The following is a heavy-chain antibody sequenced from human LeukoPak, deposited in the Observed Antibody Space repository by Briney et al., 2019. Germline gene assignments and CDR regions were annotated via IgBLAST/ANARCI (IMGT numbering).Heavy chain of an antibody. J-gene: IGHJ4*02. CDR1: GYSFTSYW. D-gene: IGHD1-26*01. V-gene: IGHV5-51*01. CDR2: IYPGDSDT. CDR3: ARLFESGSDYQTPFDY. Sequence: PGESLKISCKGSGYSFTSYWIGWVRQMPGKGLEWMGIIYPGDSDTRYSPSFQGQVTISADKSISTAYLQWSSLKASDTAMYYCARLFESGSDYQTPFDYWSQGTLVTVSS.